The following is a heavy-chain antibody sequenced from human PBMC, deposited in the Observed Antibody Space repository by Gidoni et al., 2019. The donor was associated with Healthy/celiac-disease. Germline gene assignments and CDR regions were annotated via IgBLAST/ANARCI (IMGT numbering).Heavy chain of an antibody. CDR3: ARLWFGGN. J-gene: IGHJ4*02. CDR2: INHSGST. CDR1: GGSFSGYY. V-gene: IGHV4-34*01. D-gene: IGHD3-10*01. Sequence: QVQLQQWGAGLLKPPETLSLTCAVYGGSFSGYYWSWIRQPPGKGLEWIGEINHSGSTNYNPSLKSRVTISVDTSKNQFSLKLSSVTAADTAVYYCARLWFGGNWGQGTLVTVSS.